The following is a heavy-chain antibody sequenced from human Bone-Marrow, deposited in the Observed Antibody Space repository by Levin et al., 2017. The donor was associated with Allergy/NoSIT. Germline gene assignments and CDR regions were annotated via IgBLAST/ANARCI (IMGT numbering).Heavy chain of an antibody. Sequence: SVKVSCKASGGTLSSHVISWVRQAPGQGLEWMGAIIPLFDTVNFAQNFQGRVTITADESTSTSYLEMSSLRSEDTAVYYCARTNYSLGGQEDSWGQGTLVTVSS. CDR3: ARTNYSLGGQEDS. J-gene: IGHJ4*02. V-gene: IGHV1-69*13. CDR2: IIPLFDTV. D-gene: IGHD5-18*01. CDR1: GGTLSSHV.